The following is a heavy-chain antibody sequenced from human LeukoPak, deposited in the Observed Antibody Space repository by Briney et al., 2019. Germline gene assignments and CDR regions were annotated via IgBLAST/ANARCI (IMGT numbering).Heavy chain of an antibody. D-gene: IGHD3-22*01. CDR3: ARGPPTDYYVSSGFYYVFDY. V-gene: IGHV4-39*07. CDR2: IYYIGSP. Sequence: SETLSLTCTLSGGSITSGGYFWGWIRQPPGKGLEWIGSIYYIGSPYYNPSLKSRVTISVDTSKNQFSLKLSSVTAADTAVYFCARGPPTDYYVSSGFYYVFDYWGQGTLVTVSS. CDR1: GGSITSGGYF. J-gene: IGHJ4*02.